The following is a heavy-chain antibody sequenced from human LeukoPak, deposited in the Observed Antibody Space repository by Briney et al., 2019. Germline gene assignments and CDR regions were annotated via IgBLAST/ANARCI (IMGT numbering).Heavy chain of an antibody. CDR1: GFTFSSYA. Sequence: GGSLRLSCAASGFTFSSYAMSLVRQAPGKGLEWVSVISGSGGTTYYADSVKGRFSISRDNSNNTLYPQMNSLRAEDTAVYYCAKDTLADDFLIGYGFDYWGQGTLVTVSS. CDR2: ISGSGGTT. CDR3: AKDTLADDFLIGYGFDY. D-gene: IGHD3-3*01. V-gene: IGHV3-23*01. J-gene: IGHJ4*02.